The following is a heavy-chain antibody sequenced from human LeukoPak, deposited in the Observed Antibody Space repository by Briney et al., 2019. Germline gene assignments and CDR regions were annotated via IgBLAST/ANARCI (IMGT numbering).Heavy chain of an antibody. D-gene: IGHD2-15*01. CDR2: ISWNSGSI. J-gene: IGHJ5*02. CDR1: GFTFDDYA. Sequence: QAGGSLRLSCAASGFTFDDYAMHWVRQAPGKGLEWVSGISWNSGSIGYADSVKGRFTISRDNAKNSLYLQMNSLRAEDTALYYCAKGHCSGASCYDWSDPWGQGTLVTVSS. CDR3: AKGHCSGASCYDWSDP. V-gene: IGHV3-9*01.